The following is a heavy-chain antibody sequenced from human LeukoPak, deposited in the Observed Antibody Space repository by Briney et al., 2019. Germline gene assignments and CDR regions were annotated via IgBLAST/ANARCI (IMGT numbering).Heavy chain of an antibody. Sequence: ASVKVSCKASGYTFTGYYMHWGRQAPGQGLEWMGWIDPNSGGTNYAQNFQGRVTMTRDTSISTAYMELSRLRSDDTAVYYCARGSCEPYSSSCQLDYWGQGTLVTVSS. V-gene: IGHV1-2*02. J-gene: IGHJ4*02. CDR3: ARGSCEPYSSSCQLDY. D-gene: IGHD6-13*01. CDR2: IDPNSGGT. CDR1: GYTFTGYY.